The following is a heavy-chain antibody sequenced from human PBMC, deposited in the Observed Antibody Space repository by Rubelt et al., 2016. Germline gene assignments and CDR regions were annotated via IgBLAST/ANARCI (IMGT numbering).Heavy chain of an antibody. CDR2: ISRDGDDT. J-gene: IGHJ5*01. CDR3: ARDLVIGPDHFFDS. Sequence: EVHLVDSGGDSVQPGGALTLSCAASGFTFSLSGMTWVRQAPGKGLEWVSGISRDGDDTYYADSVKGRFTISRDNSKNTLYLEMNSLRGEDTALYFCARDLVIGPDHFFDSWGQGTLVTVSS. V-gene: IGHV3-23*04. CDR1: GFTFSLSG. D-gene: IGHD2-21*01.